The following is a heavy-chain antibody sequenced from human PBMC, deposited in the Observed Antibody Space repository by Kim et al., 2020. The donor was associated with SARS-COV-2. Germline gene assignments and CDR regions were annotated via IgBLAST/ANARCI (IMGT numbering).Heavy chain of an antibody. D-gene: IGHD2-15*01. V-gene: IGHV3-74*01. J-gene: IGHJ4*02. CDR3: ARNHLISGSNAVAY. Sequence: ADSGTGRFTIARDNANSTVYLQVNSLRAEDTAVYYCARNHLISGSNAVAYWGQGTLVTVSS.